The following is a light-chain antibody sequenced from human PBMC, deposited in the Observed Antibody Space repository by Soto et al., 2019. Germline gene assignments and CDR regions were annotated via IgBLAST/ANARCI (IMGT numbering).Light chain of an antibody. CDR3: SSYTRSSKVV. CDR1: SSDVGGYKY. CDR2: EVS. Sequence: QSVLTQPASVSGSPGQSINISCTGTSSDVGGYKYVSWYQQHPGKAPKLMIYEVSHRPSGVSNRFSGSKSGNTASLTISGLQAEDEADYYCSSYTRSSKVVFGGGTKLTVL. J-gene: IGLJ2*01. V-gene: IGLV2-14*01.